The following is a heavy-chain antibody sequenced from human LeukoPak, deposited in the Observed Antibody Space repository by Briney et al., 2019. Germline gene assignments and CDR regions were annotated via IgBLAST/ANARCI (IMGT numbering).Heavy chain of an antibody. Sequence: PGGSLRLSCAASGFTFSSYEMTWVRQAPGKGLEWVSYISSSGSTIYYADSVKGRFTISRDNAKNSLYLQMNSLRAEDTAVYYCARDAPITIQQNYYYYYGMDVWGQGTTVTVSS. CDR3: ARDAPITIQQNYYYYYGMDV. J-gene: IGHJ6*02. D-gene: IGHD3-3*01. CDR2: ISSSGSTI. V-gene: IGHV3-48*03. CDR1: GFTFSSYE.